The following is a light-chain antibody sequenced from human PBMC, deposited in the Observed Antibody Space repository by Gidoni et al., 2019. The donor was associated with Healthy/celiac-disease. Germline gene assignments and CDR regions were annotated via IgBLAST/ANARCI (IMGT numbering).Light chain of an antibody. V-gene: IGKV3-20*01. CDR3: QQYGSSGIT. CDR2: GAS. CDR1: QSVSSSY. Sequence: EIVLTQSPGTLSLSPGERATLSCRASQSVSSSYLAWYQQKPGQAPRLLIYGASSRATGIPSRFSGIGSGTDFTLTISRLEPEYFAVYYCQQYGSSGITFGPVTKVDIK. J-gene: IGKJ3*01.